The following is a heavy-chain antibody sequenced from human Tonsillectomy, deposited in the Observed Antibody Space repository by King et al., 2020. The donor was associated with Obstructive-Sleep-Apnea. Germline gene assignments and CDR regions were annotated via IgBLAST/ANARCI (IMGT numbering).Heavy chain of an antibody. D-gene: IGHD3-3*01. V-gene: IGHV3-23*04. CDR1: GFTFNNYV. Sequence: VQLVESGGDLIQPGGSLRLSCAASGFTFNNYVMTWVRQAPGKGLEWVSSIEADGDNTYSADSVKGRFTISRDNSKNTLYLQINSLRAEDTAIYYCATSWSGHYYFDYWGQGSLVTVSS. CDR2: IEADGDNT. J-gene: IGHJ4*02. CDR3: ATSWSGHYYFDY.